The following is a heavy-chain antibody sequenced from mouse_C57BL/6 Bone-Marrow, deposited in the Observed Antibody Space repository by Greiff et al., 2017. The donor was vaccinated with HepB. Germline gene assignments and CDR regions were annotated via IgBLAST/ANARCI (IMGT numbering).Heavy chain of an antibody. CDR2: ISNGGGST. CDR1: GFTFSDYY. Sequence: EVKLMESGGGLVQPGGSLKLSCAASGFTFSDYYMYWVRQTPEKRLEWVAYISNGGGSTYYPDTVKGRFTISRDNAKNTLYLQMSRRKSEDKAMYYYDSRAYSSSPFAYWGQGTPVTVSA. J-gene: IGHJ3*01. V-gene: IGHV5-12*01. CDR3: DSRAYSSSPFAY. D-gene: IGHD1-1*01.